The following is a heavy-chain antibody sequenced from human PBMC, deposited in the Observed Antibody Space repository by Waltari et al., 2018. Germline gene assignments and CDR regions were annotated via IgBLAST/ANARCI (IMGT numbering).Heavy chain of an antibody. CDR1: GFAFRNYG. V-gene: IGHV3-30*18. CDR2: ISYDGSQK. J-gene: IGHJ5*02. CDR3: AKDDSGAELDP. D-gene: IGHD3-10*01. Sequence: QMEVVESGGGVVHVGGSLRLSCVASGFAFRNYGLHWVRQAPGKGLEWVAIISYDGSQKYYVESVKGRFTISRDDSKNTMYLQMSSLRVEDTAVYFCAKDDSGAELDPWGQGTLVTVSS.